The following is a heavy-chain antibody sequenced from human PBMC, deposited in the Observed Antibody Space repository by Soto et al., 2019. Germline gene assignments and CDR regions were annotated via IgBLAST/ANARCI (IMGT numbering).Heavy chain of an antibody. V-gene: IGHV3-48*01. CDR3: ARDRILRYFDWLLPHPDAFDI. CDR1: GFTFSSYS. CDR2: ISSSSSTI. Sequence: GGSLILSCAASGFTFSSYSMNWVRQSPGKGLEWVSYISSSSSTIYYADSVKGRFTISRDNAKNSLYLQMNSLRAEDTAVYYCARDRILRYFDWLLPHPDAFDIWGQGTMVTVSS. D-gene: IGHD3-9*01. J-gene: IGHJ3*02.